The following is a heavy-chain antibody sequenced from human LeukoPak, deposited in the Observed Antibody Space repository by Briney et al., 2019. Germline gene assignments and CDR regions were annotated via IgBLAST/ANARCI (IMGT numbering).Heavy chain of an antibody. CDR1: GGTFSSYA. V-gene: IGHV1-69*13. J-gene: IGHJ4*02. CDR2: IIPIFGTA. D-gene: IGHD1-26*01. CDR3: ARDNKWELFALDY. Sequence: SVKVSCKASGGTFSSYAISWVRQAPGQGLEWVGGIIPIFGTAKYAQKFQGRVTITADESTSTAYMELSSLRSEDTAVYYCARDNKWELFALDYWGQGTLVTVSS.